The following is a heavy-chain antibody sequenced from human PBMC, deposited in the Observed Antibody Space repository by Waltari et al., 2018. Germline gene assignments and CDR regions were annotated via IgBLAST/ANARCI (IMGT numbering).Heavy chain of an antibody. D-gene: IGHD3-22*01. Sequence: QVQLVQSGAEVKKPGASVKVSCKASGYTFTSYDINWVRQATGQGLEWMGWMNPNSGNTGYAQKFQGRVTITRNTSISTAYMELSSLRSEDTAVDYCARGRDYYDSSGYERDYYYYMDVWGKGTTVTVSS. V-gene: IGHV1-8*03. CDR3: ARGRDYYDSSGYERDYYYYMDV. CDR2: MNPNSGNT. CDR1: GYTFTSYD. J-gene: IGHJ6*03.